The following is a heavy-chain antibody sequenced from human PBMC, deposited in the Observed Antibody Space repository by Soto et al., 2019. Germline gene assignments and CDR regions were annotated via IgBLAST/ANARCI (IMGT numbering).Heavy chain of an antibody. CDR2: IVPMNGSP. Sequence: SVKVSCKASGGIFYSSAINWVRQAPGQGLEWMGGIVPMNGSPKYAQEFQDRVTITADASATTAYLDLSGLNSGPGSQYFDYWGQGTLVTVSS. D-gene: IGHD3-10*01. CDR3: Y. J-gene: IGHJ4*02. CDR1: GGIFYSSA. V-gene: IGHV1-69*13.